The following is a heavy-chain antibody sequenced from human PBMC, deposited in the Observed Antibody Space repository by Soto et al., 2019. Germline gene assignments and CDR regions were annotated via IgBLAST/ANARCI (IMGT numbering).Heavy chain of an antibody. Sequence: ASVKVSCKVSGYTLTELSMHWVRQAPGKGLEWMGGFDPEDGETIYAQKFQGRVTMTEDTSTDTAYMELSSLRSEDTAMYYCATLPSKRGSSGYVKYNWFDPWGQGTLVTVCS. J-gene: IGHJ5*02. CDR2: FDPEDGET. CDR3: ATLPSKRGSSGYVKYNWFDP. CDR1: GYTLTELS. V-gene: IGHV1-24*01. D-gene: IGHD5-12*01.